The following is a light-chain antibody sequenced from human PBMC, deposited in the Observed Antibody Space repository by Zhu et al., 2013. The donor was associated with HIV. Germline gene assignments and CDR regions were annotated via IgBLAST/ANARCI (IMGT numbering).Light chain of an antibody. CDR3: QHYYDWPPWT. J-gene: IGKJ1*01. V-gene: IGKV3-15*01. CDR2: GAS. CDR1: QSVSIN. Sequence: EIVLTQSPGTLSLSLGERVTLSCRASQSVSINLAWYQQKPGQAPRLLIYGASTRATGFPARFSGSGSGTEFTLTISSLQSEDSAVYYCQHYYDWPPWTFGQGTKVEIK.